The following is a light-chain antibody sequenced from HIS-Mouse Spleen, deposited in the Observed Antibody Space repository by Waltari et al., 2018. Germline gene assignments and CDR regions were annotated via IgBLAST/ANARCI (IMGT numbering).Light chain of an antibody. J-gene: IGKJ1*01. Sequence: EIVLTQSPGTLSLSPGERATLSCRASQSVSSSYLAWYQQKPGQAPRLRIYGASSRATGIPDRFSGSGSGTDFTLTISRLEPEDFAVYYCQQYGSSPWTFGQGTKLEIK. V-gene: IGKV3-20*01. CDR1: QSVSSSY. CDR3: QQYGSSPWT. CDR2: GAS.